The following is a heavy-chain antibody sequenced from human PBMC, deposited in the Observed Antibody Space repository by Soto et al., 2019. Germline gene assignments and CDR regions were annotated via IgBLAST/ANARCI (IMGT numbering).Heavy chain of an antibody. Sequence: QVQLVQSGAEVKKPGSSVKVSCKASGGTFSSYAISWVRQAPGQGLEWMGGIIPIFGTANYAQKFQVRVTMTADESTSTAYMELSSLGSEDTAVYYCARDSMSIAMGRGGFDYWGQGTLVTVSS. V-gene: IGHV1-69*01. CDR2: IIPIFGTA. CDR1: GGTFSSYA. D-gene: IGHD3-10*01. J-gene: IGHJ4*02. CDR3: ARDSMSIAMGRGGFDY.